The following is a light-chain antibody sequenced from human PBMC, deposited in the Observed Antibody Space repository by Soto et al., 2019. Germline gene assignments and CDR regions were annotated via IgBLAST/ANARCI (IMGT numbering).Light chain of an antibody. V-gene: IGLV2-23*02. CDR2: EVS. CDR1: SNYNL. CDR3: CSYPGSSILYV. J-gene: IGLJ1*01. Sequence: QSGLTQPASVSGSPGQSITISCTGTSNYNLVSWYQQHPGKAPKLVIYEVSERPSGVSNRFSGSKSGNTASLTISGLQAEDEADYYCCSYPGSSILYVFGTGTKVTVL.